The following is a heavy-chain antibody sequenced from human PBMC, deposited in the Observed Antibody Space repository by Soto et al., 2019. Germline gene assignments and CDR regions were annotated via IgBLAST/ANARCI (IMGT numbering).Heavy chain of an antibody. CDR3: ARGPPMSDSSGYYYVGSYFDY. D-gene: IGHD3-22*01. V-gene: IGHV1-69*13. CDR2: IIPIFGTA. J-gene: IGHJ4*01. CDR1: GGTFSSYA. Sequence: SVKVSCKASGGTFSSYAISWVRQAPGQGLEWMGGIIPIFGTANYAQKFQGRVTITADESTSTAYMELSSLRSEDTAVYYCARGPPMSDSSGYYYVGSYFDYWGQ.